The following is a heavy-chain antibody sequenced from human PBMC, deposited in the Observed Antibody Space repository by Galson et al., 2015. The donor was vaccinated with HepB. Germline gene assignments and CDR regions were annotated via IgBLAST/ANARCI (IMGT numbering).Heavy chain of an antibody. CDR3: ARGVLLWDGPDY. D-gene: IGHD3-10*01. CDR1: GYTFTGYY. V-gene: IGHV1-2*06. CDR2: INPNSGST. J-gene: IGHJ4*02. Sequence: SVKVSCKASGYTFTGYYMHWVRQAPGQGLEWMGRINPNSGSTDYAQKFRGRLTMTRDTSTSTVFMELSSLRSEDTAVYHCARGVLLWDGPDYWGQGTLVTVSS.